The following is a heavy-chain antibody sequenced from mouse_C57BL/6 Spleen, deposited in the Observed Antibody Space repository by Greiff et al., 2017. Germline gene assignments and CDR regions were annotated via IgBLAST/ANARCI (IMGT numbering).Heavy chain of an antibody. J-gene: IGHJ4*01. CDR2: IYPGDGDT. Sequence: QVQLKESGPELVKPGASVKISCKASGYAFSSSWMNWVKQRPGKGLEWIGRIYPGDGDTNYNGKFKGKATLTADKSSSTAYMQLSSLTSEDSAVYFCANHGSSRLYAMDYWGQGTSVTVSS. D-gene: IGHD1-1*01. CDR3: ANHGSSRLYAMDY. V-gene: IGHV1-82*01. CDR1: GYAFSSSW.